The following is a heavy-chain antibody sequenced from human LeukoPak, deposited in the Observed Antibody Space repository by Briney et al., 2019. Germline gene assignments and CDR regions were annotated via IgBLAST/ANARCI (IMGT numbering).Heavy chain of an antibody. Sequence: PGGSLRLSCAASGFTFSSYAMSWVRQAPGKGLEWVSAISGSGGSTYYADSVKGRFTISRDNAKNSLYLQMNSLRAEDTAVYYCARYPRGYCSTTSCYIYWGQGTLVTVSS. V-gene: IGHV3-23*01. J-gene: IGHJ4*02. CDR3: ARYPRGYCSTTSCYIY. CDR1: GFTFSSYA. CDR2: ISGSGGST. D-gene: IGHD2-2*02.